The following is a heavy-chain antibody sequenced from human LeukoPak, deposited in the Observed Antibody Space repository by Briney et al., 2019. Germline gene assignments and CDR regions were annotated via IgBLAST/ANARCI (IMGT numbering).Heavy chain of an antibody. Sequence: PSQTLSLTCTVSGGSISSGDYYWGWIRQPPGKGMEWIGYIYYSGSTYYNPSLRSRVTISVDTSKNQFSLKLSSVTAADTAVYYCARDYGDYVLDYWGQGTLVTVSS. CDR2: IYYSGST. D-gene: IGHD4-17*01. V-gene: IGHV4-30-4*01. J-gene: IGHJ4*02. CDR1: GGSISSGDYY. CDR3: ARDYGDYVLDY.